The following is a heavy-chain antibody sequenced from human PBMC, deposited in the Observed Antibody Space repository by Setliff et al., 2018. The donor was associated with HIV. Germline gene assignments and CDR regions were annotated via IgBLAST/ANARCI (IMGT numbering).Heavy chain of an antibody. CDR1: GGSISSDNYF. Sequence: SSETLSLTCTVAGGSISSDNYFWAWIRQPPGKGLEWIGSIFYTGSTYYNGSLNSRVTISVDTSKNQFSLKLSSVTAADTAVYYCARDKMEAPAGTKGYYYYYGLDVWGQGTTVTVSS. CDR2: IFYTGST. J-gene: IGHJ6*02. CDR3: ARDKMEAPAGTKGYYYYYGLDV. D-gene: IGHD2-2*01. V-gene: IGHV4-39*07.